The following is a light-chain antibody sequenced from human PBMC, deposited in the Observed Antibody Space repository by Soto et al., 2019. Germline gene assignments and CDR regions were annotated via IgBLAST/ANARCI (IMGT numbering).Light chain of an antibody. CDR1: QSVTSTY. CDR3: QQFDSSRMYS. Sequence: EIVLTQSPGTLSLSPGERATLSCRASQSVTSTYLAWYQQKPGQSPRLIIYGGSTRASGFPYRFSGGGSGTDFTLTISRLEPEDSAVYYCHCQQFDSSRMYSFGQGPKLEI. J-gene: IGKJ2*03. V-gene: IGKV3-20*01. CDR2: GGS.